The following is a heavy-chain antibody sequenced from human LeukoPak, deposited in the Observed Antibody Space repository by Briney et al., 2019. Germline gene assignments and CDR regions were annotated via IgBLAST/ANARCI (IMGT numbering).Heavy chain of an antibody. Sequence: KPSETLSLTCAVYGGSFSGYYWSWIRQPPGKGLEWIGEINHSGSTNYNPSLKSRVTISVDTSKNQFPLKLSSVTAADTAVYYCARWGTWIQLWSTDYWGQGTLVTVSS. J-gene: IGHJ4*02. V-gene: IGHV4-34*01. CDR3: ARWGTWIQLWSTDY. CDR2: INHSGST. D-gene: IGHD5-18*01. CDR1: GGSFSGYY.